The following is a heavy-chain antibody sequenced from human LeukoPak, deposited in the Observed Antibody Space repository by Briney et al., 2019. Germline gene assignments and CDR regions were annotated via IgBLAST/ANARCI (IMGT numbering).Heavy chain of an antibody. CDR2: IYHSGST. V-gene: IGHV4-30-2*01. D-gene: IGHD3-10*01. CDR3: ARGRGPYYYGMDV. CDR1: GGSISNGDHY. J-gene: IGHJ6*02. Sequence: SETLSLTCTVSGGSISNGDHYWSWIRQPPGKGLEWIGYIYHSGSTYYNPSLKSRVTISVDRSKNQFSLKLSSVTAADTAVYYCARGRGPYYYGMDVWGQGTTVTVSS.